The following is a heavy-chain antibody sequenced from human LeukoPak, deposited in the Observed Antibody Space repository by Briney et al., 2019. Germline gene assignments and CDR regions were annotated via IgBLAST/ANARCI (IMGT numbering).Heavy chain of an antibody. CDR1: GGTFSSYA. V-gene: IGHV1-69*13. CDR2: IIPIFGTA. J-gene: IGHJ4*02. CDR3: ARDEGYCSSTRCYGTY. D-gene: IGHD2-2*01. Sequence: GASVKVSCKASGGTFSSYAISWVRQAPGQGLEWMGGIIPIFGTANYAQKFQGRVTITADESTSTAYMGLSSLRSEDTAVYYCARDEGYCSSTRCYGTYWGQGTLVTVSS.